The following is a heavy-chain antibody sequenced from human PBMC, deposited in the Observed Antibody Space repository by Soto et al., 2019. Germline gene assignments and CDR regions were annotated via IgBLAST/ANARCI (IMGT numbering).Heavy chain of an antibody. Sequence: PSETLSLTCAVDGGSFSGYYWSWIRPPPGKGLEWIGEINHSGSTNYNPSLKSRVTISVDTSKNQFSLKLSSVTAADTAVYYCARGRVLLWFGELSGWFDPWGQGTLVTVSS. CDR2: INHSGST. V-gene: IGHV4-34*01. CDR3: ARGRVLLWFGELSGWFDP. CDR1: GGSFSGYY. J-gene: IGHJ5*02. D-gene: IGHD3-10*01.